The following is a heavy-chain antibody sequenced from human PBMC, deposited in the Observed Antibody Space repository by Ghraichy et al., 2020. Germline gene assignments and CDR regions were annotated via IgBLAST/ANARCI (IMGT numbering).Heavy chain of an antibody. J-gene: IGHJ6*02. V-gene: IGHV4-59*01. Sequence: SETLSLTCTVSGGSISSYYWSWIRQPPGKGLEWIGYIYYSGSTNYNPSLKSRVTISVDTSKNQFSLKLSSLTAADTSVYYCARAYGWYSSSWDGYYYYGMDVWGQGTTVTVSS. CDR2: IYYSGST. D-gene: IGHD6-13*01. CDR3: ARAYGWYSSSWDGYYYYGMDV. CDR1: GGSISSYY.